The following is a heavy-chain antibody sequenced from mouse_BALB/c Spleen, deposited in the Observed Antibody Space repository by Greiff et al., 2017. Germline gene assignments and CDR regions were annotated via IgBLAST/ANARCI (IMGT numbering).Heavy chain of an antibody. V-gene: IGHV1-31*01. J-gene: IGHJ2*01. CDR1: GYSFTGYY. CDR3: ARGYYGSSYRYFDY. Sequence: EVQLQQSGPELVKPGASVKISCKASGYSFTGYYMHWVKQSHVKSLEWIGRINPYNGATSYNQNFKDKASLTVDKSSSTAYMELHSLTSEDSAVYYCARGYYGSSYRYFDYWGQGTTLTVSS. CDR2: INPYNGAT. D-gene: IGHD1-1*01.